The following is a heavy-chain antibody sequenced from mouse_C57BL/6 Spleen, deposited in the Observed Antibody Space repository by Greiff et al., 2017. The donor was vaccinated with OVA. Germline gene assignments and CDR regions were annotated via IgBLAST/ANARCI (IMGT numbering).Heavy chain of an antibody. CDR3: TRGAAPYGNYVAMDY. V-gene: IGHV5S21*01. D-gene: IGHD2-1*01. Sequence: EVKLVESGEGLVKPGGSLKLSCAASGFTFSSYAMSWVRQTPEKRLEWVAYISSGGDYIYYADTVKGRFTISRDNARNTLYLQMSSLRSEDTAMYYCTRGAAPYGNYVAMDYWGQGTSVTVSS. CDR2: ISSGGDYI. J-gene: IGHJ4*01. CDR1: GFTFSSYA.